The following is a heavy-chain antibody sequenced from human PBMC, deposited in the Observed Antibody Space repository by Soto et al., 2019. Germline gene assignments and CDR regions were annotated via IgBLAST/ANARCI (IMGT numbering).Heavy chain of an antibody. D-gene: IGHD3-3*01. CDR3: AEDLGGYIFWSGYRN. V-gene: IGHV3-23*01. CDR2: ISGSGNEI. J-gene: IGHJ4*02. Sequence: RGSLRLSCVASGFTFSTHAMSWVRQAPGKGLEWVSAISGSGNEIHYADSVKGRLTISRDNSKNTLYLQLNRLRAEDTALYYCAEDLGGYIFWSGYRNWGQGTLVTVSS. CDR1: GFTFSTHA.